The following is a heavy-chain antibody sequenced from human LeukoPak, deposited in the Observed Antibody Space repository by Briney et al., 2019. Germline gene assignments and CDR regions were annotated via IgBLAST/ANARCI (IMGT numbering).Heavy chain of an antibody. CDR2: ISSSGSTV. D-gene: IGHD3-22*01. J-gene: IGHJ4*02. CDR1: GFTFSSYE. V-gene: IGHV3-48*03. CDR3: ARESYRGGYYFDY. Sequence: GGSLRLSCAASGFTFSSYEMNWVRQAPGKGLEWVSYISSSGSTVYYADSVKGRFTISRDDAKNSLYLQMNSLRAEDTAVYYCARESYRGGYYFDYWGQGTLVTVSS.